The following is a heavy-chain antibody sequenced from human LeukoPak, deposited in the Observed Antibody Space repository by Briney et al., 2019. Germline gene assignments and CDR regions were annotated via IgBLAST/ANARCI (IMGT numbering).Heavy chain of an antibody. J-gene: IGHJ4*02. D-gene: IGHD1-26*01. CDR1: GFTFSNFA. Sequence: PGGSLRLSCAASGFTFSNFALHWVRQAPGQGLEWVAVISYDGDYQYYADSVKGRFTISRDSSKNTLYLQMNSLRAEDTAVYYCAAGWLGATTGDYWGQGTLVTVSS. V-gene: IGHV3-30*04. CDR3: AAGWLGATTGDY. CDR2: ISYDGDYQ.